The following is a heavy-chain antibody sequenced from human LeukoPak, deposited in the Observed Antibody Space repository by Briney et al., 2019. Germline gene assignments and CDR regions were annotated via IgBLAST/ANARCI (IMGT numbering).Heavy chain of an antibody. J-gene: IGHJ6*02. CDR2: INAGKGNT. D-gene: IGHD2-2*01. Sequence: ASVKVSCKAFEYTFSSYSIHWVRQAPGQRLEWMGWINAGKGNTKYSQNLQGRVTDTGDTSASTAYMELSSLTSEDTAVYYCARGSCSSTSCFMDVWGQGTTVTVSS. V-gene: IGHV1-3*01. CDR1: EYTFSSYS. CDR3: ARGSCSSTSCFMDV.